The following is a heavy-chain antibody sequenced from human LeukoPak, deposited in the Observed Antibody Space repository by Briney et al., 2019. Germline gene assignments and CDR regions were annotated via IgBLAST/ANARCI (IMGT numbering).Heavy chain of an antibody. CDR3: ARDNSVGDTAWWFDP. V-gene: IGHV1-46*01. Sequence: ASVKVSCKASGYTFTSYYMHWVRQAPGQGLEWMGIINPSGGSTSYAQKFQGRVTITADESTSTAYMELSSLRSEDTAVYYCARDNSVGDTAWWFDPWGQGTLVTVSS. CDR2: INPSGGST. CDR1: GYTFTSYY. D-gene: IGHD1-26*01. J-gene: IGHJ5*02.